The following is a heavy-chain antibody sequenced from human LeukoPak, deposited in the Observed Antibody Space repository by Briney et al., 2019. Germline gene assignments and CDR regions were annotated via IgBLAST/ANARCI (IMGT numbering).Heavy chain of an antibody. J-gene: IGHJ4*02. D-gene: IGHD2-15*01. CDR3: TGTYCSGGSCYYSPPAY. V-gene: IGHV3-73*01. CDR2: IRSKANSYAT. CDR1: GFTFSGSA. Sequence: GGSLRLSCAASGFTFSGSAMHRVRQASGKGLEWVGRIRSKANSYATAYAASVKGRFTISRDDSKNTAYLQMNSLKTEDTAVYYCTGTYCSGGSCYYSPPAYWGQGTLVTVSS.